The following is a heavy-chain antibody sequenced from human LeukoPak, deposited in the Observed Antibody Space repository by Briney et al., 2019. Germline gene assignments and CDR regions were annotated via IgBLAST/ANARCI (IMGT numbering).Heavy chain of an antibody. V-gene: IGHV4-34*01. J-gene: IGHJ4*02. CDR2: INHSGST. D-gene: IGHD6-13*01. Sequence: PSETLSLTCAVYGGSFSGYYWSWIRQPPGKGLEWIGEINHSGSTNYNPSLKSRVTISVDTSKNQFSLKLSSVTAADTAVYYCARGIAAAGPDFDYWGQGTLATVSS. CDR3: ARGIAAAGPDFDY. CDR1: GGSFSGYY.